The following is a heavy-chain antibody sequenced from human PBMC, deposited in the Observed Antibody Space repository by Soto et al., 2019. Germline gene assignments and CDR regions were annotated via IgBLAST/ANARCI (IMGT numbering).Heavy chain of an antibody. CDR2: FDPEDGET. V-gene: IGHV1-24*01. D-gene: IGHD4-17*01. CDR1: GYTLTELS. J-gene: IGHJ4*02. Sequence: GASVKVCCKVSGYTLTELSMHWVRQAPGKGLEWMGGFDPEDGETIYAQKFQGRVTMTEDTSTDTAYMELSSLGSEDTAVYYCATRSDFYGDYGNYFDYWGQGTLVTVST. CDR3: ATRSDFYGDYGNYFDY.